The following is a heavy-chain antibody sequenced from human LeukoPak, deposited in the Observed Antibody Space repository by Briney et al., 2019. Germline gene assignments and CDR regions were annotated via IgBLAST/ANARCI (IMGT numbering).Heavy chain of an antibody. J-gene: IGHJ4*02. CDR2: IYYSGST. D-gene: IGHD2-8*01. CDR3: ARAGSQLDPYCTNGVCFNFDY. Sequence: SQTLSLTCTVSGGSISSGGYYWSWIRQHPGKGLEWIGYIYYSGSTYYNPSLKSRVTISVDTSKDQFSLKLSSVTAADTAVYYCARAGSQLDPYCTNGVCFNFDYWGQGTLVTVSS. CDR1: GGSISSGGYY. V-gene: IGHV4-31*03.